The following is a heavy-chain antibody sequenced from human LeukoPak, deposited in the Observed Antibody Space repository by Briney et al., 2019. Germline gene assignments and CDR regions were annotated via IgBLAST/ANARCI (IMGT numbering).Heavy chain of an antibody. V-gene: IGHV1-18*01. D-gene: IGHD2-21*01. J-gene: IGHJ6*04. Sequence: ASVKVSCKPSVDSFSHIGITWGREAPGLGIEWMGWISGYNGNTNYAESLQGRVTMTIDTSTSTAYLDLRSLRSDDTAVYYCARVGLFNNENGCYLYRDVWGKGTRVIVSS. CDR3: ARVGLFNNENGCYLYRDV. CDR2: ISGYNGNT. CDR1: VDSFSHIG.